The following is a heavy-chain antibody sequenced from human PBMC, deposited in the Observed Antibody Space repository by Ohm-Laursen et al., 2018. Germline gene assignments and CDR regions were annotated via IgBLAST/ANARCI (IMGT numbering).Heavy chain of an antibody. CDR3: ARVDPPTVVKD. J-gene: IGHJ4*02. CDR1: GYTFTGYY. D-gene: IGHD4-23*01. CDR2: ISAYNGNT. Sequence: SSVKVSCNASGYTFTGYYMHWVRQAPGQGLEWMGWISAYNGNTNYAQKLQGRVTMTTDTSTSTAYMELRSLRSDDTAVYYCARVDPPTVVKDWGQGTLVTVSS. V-gene: IGHV1-18*04.